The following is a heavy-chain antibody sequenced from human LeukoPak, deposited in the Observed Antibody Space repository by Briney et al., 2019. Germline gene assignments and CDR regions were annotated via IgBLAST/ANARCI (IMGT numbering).Heavy chain of an antibody. CDR1: GFTFHNYA. CDR3: AKGYYDSHRGFFEY. Sequence: GGSLRLSCTASGFTFHNYAMTWVRQAPGKGLDWVSTVSGTGTSTFYADSVKVRATISRDNSKNMLYLQMSSLRAEDTAMYYCAKGYYDSHRGFFEYWGLGTLVTVSS. CDR2: VSGTGTST. D-gene: IGHD3-3*01. J-gene: IGHJ4*02. V-gene: IGHV3-23*01.